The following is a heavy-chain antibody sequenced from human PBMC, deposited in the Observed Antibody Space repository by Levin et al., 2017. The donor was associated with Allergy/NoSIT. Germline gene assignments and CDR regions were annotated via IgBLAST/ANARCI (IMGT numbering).Heavy chain of an antibody. CDR3: ARRADGYEYLTV. CDR1: GYRFTNYW. Sequence: GGSLRLSCKASGYRFTNYWIAWVRQMPGKGLEWMGIIYPGDSDTRYSPSFQGQVTISADKSLNTAYLQWNSLKTSDSAIYYCARRADGYEYLTVWGQGTLVTISS. V-gene: IGHV5-51*01. D-gene: IGHD5-24*01. J-gene: IGHJ4*02. CDR2: IYPGDSDT.